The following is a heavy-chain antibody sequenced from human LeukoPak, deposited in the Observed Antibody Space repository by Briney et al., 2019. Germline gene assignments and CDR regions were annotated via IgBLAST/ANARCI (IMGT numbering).Heavy chain of an antibody. CDR2: ISWNSGSI. Sequence: GGSLRLSCAASGFTFDDYAMHWVRQAPGKGLEWVSGISWNSGSIGYADSVKGRFTISRDNAKNSLYLQMNSLRAEDTALYYCAKDSGGSLYYFDYWGQGTLVTVSS. D-gene: IGHD2-15*01. V-gene: IGHV3-9*01. CDR1: GFTFDDYA. J-gene: IGHJ4*02. CDR3: AKDSGGSLYYFDY.